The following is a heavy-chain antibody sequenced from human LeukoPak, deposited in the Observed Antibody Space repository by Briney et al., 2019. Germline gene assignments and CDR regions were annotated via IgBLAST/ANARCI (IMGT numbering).Heavy chain of an antibody. Sequence: PSETLSLTCTVSGGSITSKNYYWGWIRQSPGKGLEWIGSIHYSGSSYYNPSLKSRVFISVDTSKSQFFLRVSSVTVADTAIYYCARQQGYYDFGTATAFPPYYFDSWGQGTLVTSSS. D-gene: IGHD3/OR15-3a*01. V-gene: IGHV4-39*01. CDR2: IHYSGSS. CDR1: GGSITSKNYY. J-gene: IGHJ4*02. CDR3: ARQQGYYDFGTATAFPPYYFDS.